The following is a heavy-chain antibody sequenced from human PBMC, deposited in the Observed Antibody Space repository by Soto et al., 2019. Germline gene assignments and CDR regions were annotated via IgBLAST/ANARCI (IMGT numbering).Heavy chain of an antibody. Sequence: SETLSLTCTVSGTSISSYYWSWIRQPPGKGLEWIGYVYYSGTTDYIPSLKSRLSMSIDKSQNQFTLKLNSVTAADTATYYCARMSYFYDKWYFDLWGRGTLVT. J-gene: IGHJ2*01. V-gene: IGHV4-59*08. CDR1: GTSISSYY. CDR2: VYYSGTT. D-gene: IGHD3-22*01. CDR3: ARMSYFYDKWYFDL.